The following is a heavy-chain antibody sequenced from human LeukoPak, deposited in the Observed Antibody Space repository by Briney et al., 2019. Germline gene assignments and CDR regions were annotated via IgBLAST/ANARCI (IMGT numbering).Heavy chain of an antibody. CDR3: ARDLTGDAYFDY. Sequence: GGSLRLSCAASGFTFSSYGVHWVRQAPGKGLEWVAVISYDGSNKYYADSVKGRFTISRDSSKNTLYLQMNSLRAEDTAVFYCARDLTGDAYFDYWGQGTLVTVSS. V-gene: IGHV3-30*03. D-gene: IGHD7-27*01. CDR1: GFTFSSYG. CDR2: ISYDGSNK. J-gene: IGHJ4*02.